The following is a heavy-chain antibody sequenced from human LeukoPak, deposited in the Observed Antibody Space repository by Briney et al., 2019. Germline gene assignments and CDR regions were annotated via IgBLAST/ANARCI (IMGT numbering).Heavy chain of an antibody. CDR3: ARGYSYGTPFLGY. CDR2: INHSGST. Sequence: PSETLSLTCAVYGGSFSGYYWSWIRQPPGKGLEWIGEINHSGSTNYNPSLKSRVTISVDTSKNQFSLKLSSVTGADTAVYYCARGYSYGTPFLGYWGQGTLVTVSS. V-gene: IGHV4-34*01. CDR1: GGSFSGYY. J-gene: IGHJ4*02. D-gene: IGHD5-18*01.